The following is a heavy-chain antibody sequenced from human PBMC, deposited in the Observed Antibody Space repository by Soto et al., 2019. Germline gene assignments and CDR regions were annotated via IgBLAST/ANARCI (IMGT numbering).Heavy chain of an antibody. CDR1: GGSISSYY. V-gene: IGHV4-59*01. CDR2: IYYSGST. D-gene: IGHD3-9*01. J-gene: IGHJ5*02. CDR3: ARGPGEYYDILTGPPGPQLGPGWFDP. Sequence: PSETLSLTCTVSGGSISSYYWSWIRQPPGKGLEWIGYIYYSGSTNYNPSLKSRVTISVDTSKNQFSLKLSSVTAADTAVYYCARGPGEYYDILTGPPGPQLGPGWFDPWGQGTLVTVSS.